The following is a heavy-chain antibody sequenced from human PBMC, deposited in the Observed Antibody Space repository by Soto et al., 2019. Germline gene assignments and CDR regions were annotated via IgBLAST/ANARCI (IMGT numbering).Heavy chain of an antibody. CDR3: AHRTTTVTWWFDP. D-gene: IGHD4-17*01. J-gene: IGHJ5*02. V-gene: IGHV2-5*02. CDR2: IYWDDDK. Sequence: QITLKESGPTLVKPTQTLTLTCTFSGFSLTTSGVGVGWIRQPPGKALEWLALIYWDDDKRYSPSLKRRLTITTDTAKHHVVLTMTHMDPADTATYFCAHRTTTVTWWFDPWGPGTLVTVSS. CDR1: GFSLTTSGVG.